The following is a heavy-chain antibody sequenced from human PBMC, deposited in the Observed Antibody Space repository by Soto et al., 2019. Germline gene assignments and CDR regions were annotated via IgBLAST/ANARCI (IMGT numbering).Heavy chain of an antibody. CDR1: GGTFSSYA. CDR3: AREMVVVAANIVYDL. V-gene: IGHV1-69*05. J-gene: IGHJ2*01. D-gene: IGHD2-15*01. CDR2: IIAIYGKA. Sequence: GASVKVSCKASGGTFSSYAISWVRQAPGQGLEWMGGIIAIYGKANYAQKLQGRVTITTDTSTSTAYMELRSLRSDDTAVYYCAREMVVVAANIVYDLWGRGTLVTVSS.